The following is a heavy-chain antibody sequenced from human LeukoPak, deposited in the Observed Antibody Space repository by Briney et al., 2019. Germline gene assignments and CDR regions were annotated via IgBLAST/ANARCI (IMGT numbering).Heavy chain of an antibody. J-gene: IGHJ3*02. Sequence: PSETLSLTCSVSGASISSSSYYWGWIRQPPGKGLEWIGSLYYSGSTYYNPSLKSRVTISVDTSKNQFSLKLSSVTAADTAVYYCAREREGDYWNPLYAFDIWGQGTMVTVSS. CDR1: GASISSSSYY. D-gene: IGHD4-17*01. CDR3: AREREGDYWNPLYAFDI. CDR2: LYYSGST. V-gene: IGHV4-39*07.